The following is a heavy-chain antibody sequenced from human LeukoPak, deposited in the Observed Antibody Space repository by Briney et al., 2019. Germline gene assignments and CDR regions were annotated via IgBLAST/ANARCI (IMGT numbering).Heavy chain of an antibody. J-gene: IGHJ4*02. CDR3: ARGGVSIAVTGTGGFDY. Sequence: GGSLRLSCAATGFTFSSDSMNWVRQAPGKGLEWVSSISSSSNYIFYADSVKGRFTISRDNVKNSLYLQMNSLRVEDTAVYYCARGGVSIAVTGTGGFDYWGQGTLVTVSS. V-gene: IGHV3-21*01. CDR2: ISSSSNYI. CDR1: GFTFSSDS. D-gene: IGHD6-19*01.